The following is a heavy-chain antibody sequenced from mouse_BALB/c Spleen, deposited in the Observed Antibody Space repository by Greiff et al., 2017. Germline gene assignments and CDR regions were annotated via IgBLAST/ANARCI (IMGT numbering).Heavy chain of an antibody. V-gene: IGHV1-18*01. D-gene: IGHD1-1*01. J-gene: IGHJ1*01. CDR2: INPNNGGT. CDR3: ARRDYGRGYFDV. Sequence: VQLQQSGPELVKPGASVKIPCKASGYTFTDYNMDWVKQSYGKSLEWIGDINPNNGGTIYNQKFKGKATLTVDTSSSTAYMQFNSLTSEDSAVYYCARRDYGRGYFDVWGAGTTVTVSS. CDR1: GYTFTDYN.